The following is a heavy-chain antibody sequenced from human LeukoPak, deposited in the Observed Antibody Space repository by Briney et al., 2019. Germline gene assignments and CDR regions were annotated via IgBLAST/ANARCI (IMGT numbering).Heavy chain of an antibody. CDR1: GYTFTGYY. V-gene: IGHV1-2*02. J-gene: IGHJ4*02. CDR2: INPNSGGT. Sequence: GASVKVSCKASGYTFTGYYMHWVRQAPGQGLEWMGWINPNSGGTNYAQKFQGRVTMTRDTSISTAYMELSRLRSDDTAVYYCPRDGPKDDSSGYYNYWGQGTLVTVSS. CDR3: PRDGPKDDSSGYYNY. D-gene: IGHD3-22*01.